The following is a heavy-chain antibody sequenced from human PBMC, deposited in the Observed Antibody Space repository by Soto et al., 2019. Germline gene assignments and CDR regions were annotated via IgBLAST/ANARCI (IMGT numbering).Heavy chain of an antibody. V-gene: IGHV4-59*01. J-gene: IGHJ4*02. D-gene: IGHD1-1*01. CDR3: ARDQGYELGY. Sequence: PSETLSVTCTVSGDSISSYYWSWIRQPPGKGLEWVGYIYYSGSTNYNPSLKSRVTISVDTSKNQFSLKLSSVTAADTAVYYCARDQGYELGYWGPGTLVTVSS. CDR1: GDSISSYY. CDR2: IYYSGST.